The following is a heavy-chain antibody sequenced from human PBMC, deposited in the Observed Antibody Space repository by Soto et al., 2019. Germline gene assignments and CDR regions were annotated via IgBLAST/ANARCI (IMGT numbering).Heavy chain of an antibody. CDR3: AKGLLSATIGPYAMDV. CDR1: GFAFSSYA. Sequence: QVQLVESGGGVVQPGASLRLSCEASGFAFSSYAMHWVRQAPGKGLEWVGVISYDGNYIYYADSVKGRFTISRDNSKNTLSVQVNSLRPEDTAVYYCAKGLLSATIGPYAMDVWGQGTTVTVSS. D-gene: IGHD3-16*01. CDR2: ISYDGNYI. J-gene: IGHJ6*02. V-gene: IGHV3-30*18.